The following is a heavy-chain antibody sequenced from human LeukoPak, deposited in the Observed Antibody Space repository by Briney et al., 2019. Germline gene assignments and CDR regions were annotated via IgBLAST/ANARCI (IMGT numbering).Heavy chain of an antibody. CDR3: ARETPTDYYDSSGPLDY. V-gene: IGHV3-11*04. CDR2: ISSSGSTI. CDR1: GFTFSDYY. Sequence: GGSLRLSCAASGFTFSDYYMSWIRQAPGKGLEWVSYISSSGSTIYYADSVKGRFTISRDNAKNSLYLQMTSLRAEDTAVYYCARETPTDYYDSSGPLDYWGQGTLVTVSS. D-gene: IGHD3-22*01. J-gene: IGHJ4*02.